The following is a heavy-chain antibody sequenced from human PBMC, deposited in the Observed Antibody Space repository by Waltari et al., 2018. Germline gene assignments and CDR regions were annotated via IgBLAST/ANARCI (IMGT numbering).Heavy chain of an antibody. J-gene: IGHJ4*02. Sequence: QLQLQESGPGLVKPSETLSLTCTVSGGSISSSSYYWGWIRQPPGKGLEWIGSIYYSGSTCYNPSLKSRVTISGDTAKNQVALKLSSVTAADTAVYYCARDRGYCSGGSCFPFDYWGQGTLVTGSS. CDR1: GGSISSSSYY. CDR3: ARDRGYCSGGSCFPFDY. V-gene: IGHV4-39*07. D-gene: IGHD2-15*01. CDR2: IYYSGST.